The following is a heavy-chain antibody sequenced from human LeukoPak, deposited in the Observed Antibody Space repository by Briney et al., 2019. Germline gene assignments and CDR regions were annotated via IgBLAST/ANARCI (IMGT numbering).Heavy chain of an antibody. V-gene: IGHV3-74*01. CDR2: INSAGSGT. CDR3: ARDYYGSGDY. Sequence: PGGSLRLSCAASGFTFSSYLMHWVRQAPGKGLVWVSRINSAGSGTFYADSVKGRFTISRDNPKNTLYLQMNSLRAEDTAVYYCARDYYGSGDYWGQGTLVTVSS. D-gene: IGHD3-10*01. CDR1: GFTFSSYL. J-gene: IGHJ4*02.